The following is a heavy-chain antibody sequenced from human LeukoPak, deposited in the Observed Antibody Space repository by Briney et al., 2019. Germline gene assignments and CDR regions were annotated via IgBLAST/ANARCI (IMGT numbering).Heavy chain of an antibody. D-gene: IGHD5-24*01. CDR3: ARVTGVATIIYYYYYMDV. Sequence: SETLSLTCTVSGGSISSYYWSWMRQPPGKGLEWIGYIYYSGSTNYNPSLKSRCTISVDTSKNQFSLKLSSVTAADTAVYYCARVTGVATIIYYYYYMDVSGKGDPVTVSS. CDR1: GGSISSYY. J-gene: IGHJ6*03. V-gene: IGHV4-59*01. CDR2: IYYSGST.